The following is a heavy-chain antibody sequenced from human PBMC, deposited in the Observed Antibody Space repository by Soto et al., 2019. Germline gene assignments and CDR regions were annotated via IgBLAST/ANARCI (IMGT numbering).Heavy chain of an antibody. V-gene: IGHV3-33*01. Sequence: QVQLVESGGGVVQPGRSLRLSCAASGFTFSSYGMHWVRQAPGKGLEWVAVLWYDGSNKYYADSVKGRFTISRDNSKNELYLQMNSLRAEDTAVYYCARGYGWFDPWGQGTLVTVSS. CDR3: ARGYGWFDP. CDR1: GFTFSSYG. D-gene: IGHD6-13*01. J-gene: IGHJ5*02. CDR2: LWYDGSNK.